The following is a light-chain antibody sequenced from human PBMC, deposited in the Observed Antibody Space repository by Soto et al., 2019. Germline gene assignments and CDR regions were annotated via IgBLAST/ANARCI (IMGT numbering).Light chain of an antibody. CDR1: QSVDIN. V-gene: IGKV3-15*01. CDR3: QQYRSWPRT. J-gene: IGKJ1*01. CDR2: GAS. Sequence: EIVLTQSPAAQSVSPGERVTLSCRASQSVDINLAWYQQKPGQAPRLLIYGASTRATDMPGRFSGRGAGAEFTLTISSLQSEDFAVYYCQQYRSWPRTFGQGTKVDI.